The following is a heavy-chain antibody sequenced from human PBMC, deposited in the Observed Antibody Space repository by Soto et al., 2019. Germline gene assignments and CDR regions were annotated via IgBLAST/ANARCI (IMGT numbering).Heavy chain of an antibody. D-gene: IGHD4-17*01. CDR2: ISGSGGST. Sequence: PGGSLRLSCAASGFTFSSYAMSWVRQAPGKGLEWVSAISGSGGSTYYADSVKGRFTIPRDNSKNTLYLQMNSLRAEDTAVYYCAKVQLSDDYGDLFFFDYWGQGTLVTVSS. V-gene: IGHV3-23*01. J-gene: IGHJ4*02. CDR3: AKVQLSDDYGDLFFFDY. CDR1: GFTFSSYA.